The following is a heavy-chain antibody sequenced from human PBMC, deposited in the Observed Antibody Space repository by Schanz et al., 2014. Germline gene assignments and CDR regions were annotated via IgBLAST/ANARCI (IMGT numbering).Heavy chain of an antibody. V-gene: IGHV3-11*04. Sequence: QVQLVESGGGLVKPGGSLRLSCAASGFIFNDYYMNWIRQAPGKGLEWVSYISRDGTTSYYADSVKGRFTISRDNSKNTPKLQMNSLRSVDTAGYYGARAKQYYYARVYLTWEGFDIWGQGTVVTVSS. J-gene: IGHJ3*02. CDR1: GFIFNDYY. CDR2: ISRDGTTS. D-gene: IGHD3-10*01. CDR3: ARAKQYYYARVYLTWEGFDI.